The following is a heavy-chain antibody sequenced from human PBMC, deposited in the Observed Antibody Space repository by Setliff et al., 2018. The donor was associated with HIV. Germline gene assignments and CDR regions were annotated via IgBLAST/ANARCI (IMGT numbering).Heavy chain of an antibody. D-gene: IGHD1-26*01. Sequence: SETLSLTCTVSGDSITRGSYYWSWIRQPAGKGLEWIGHIYTSGKTHYSPSLKSRITISADTSKNQLSLNLSSVTAADAAVYYCARAAYSGTYLWEPATDLWGRGTLVTVSS. CDR1: GDSITRGSYY. V-gene: IGHV4-61*09. J-gene: IGHJ2*01. CDR3: ARAAYSGTYLWEPATDL. CDR2: IYTSGKT.